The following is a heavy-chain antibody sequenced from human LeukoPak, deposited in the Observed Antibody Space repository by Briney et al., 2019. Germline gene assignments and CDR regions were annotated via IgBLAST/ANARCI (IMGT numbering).Heavy chain of an antibody. V-gene: IGHV3-9*01. CDR2: ISWNSGSI. D-gene: IGHD2-2*01. Sequence: PGRSVRLSCAASGFTFVDYAMHWVRQAPGKGLEWVSGISWNSGSIGYADSVKGRFTISRDNAKNSLYLQMNSLRAEDTALYYCAKDIGSSTSCPIAWGQGTLVTVSS. CDR1: GFTFVDYA. CDR3: AKDIGSSTSCPIA. J-gene: IGHJ4*02.